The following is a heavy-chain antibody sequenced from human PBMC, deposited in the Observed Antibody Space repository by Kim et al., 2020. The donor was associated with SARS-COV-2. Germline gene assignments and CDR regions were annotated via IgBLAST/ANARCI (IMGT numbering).Heavy chain of an antibody. CDR2: ISYDGSNK. CDR1: GFTFSNYP. CDR3: ARSEQYYYEMNY. Sequence: GGSLRLSCAASGFTFSNYPMHWVRQAPGKGLEWVAIISYDGSNKYYTDSVKGRFTISRDNSKNTLYLQMNSLRAEDTAVYYCARSEQYYYEMNYWGQGTLVTVSS. V-gene: IGHV3-30*04. D-gene: IGHD3-22*01. J-gene: IGHJ4*02.